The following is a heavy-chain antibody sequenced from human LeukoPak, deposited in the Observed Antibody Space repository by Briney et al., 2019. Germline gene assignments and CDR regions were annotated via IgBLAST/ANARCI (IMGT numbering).Heavy chain of an antibody. CDR1: GGSFSGYY. Sequence: SETLSLTCAVYGGSFSGYYWSWIRQPPGKGLECIGEINHSGSTNYNPSLKSRVTISVDTSKNQFSLKLSSVTAADTAVYYCARVRLLGYCSSTSCYNYFDYWGQGTLVTVSS. CDR2: INHSGST. J-gene: IGHJ4*02. D-gene: IGHD2-2*02. V-gene: IGHV4-34*01. CDR3: ARVRLLGYCSSTSCYNYFDY.